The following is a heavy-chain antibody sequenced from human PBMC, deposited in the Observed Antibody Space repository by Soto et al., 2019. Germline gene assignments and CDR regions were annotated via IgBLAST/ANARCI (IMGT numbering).Heavy chain of an antibody. V-gene: IGHV1-18*01. J-gene: IGHJ4*01. CDR3: ARDRGSYALDY. CDR1: GYTFTSYG. CDR2: ISAYNGNT. D-gene: IGHD1-26*01. Sequence: QVQLVQSGAEVKKPGASVKVSCTASGYTFTSYGISWVRQAPGQGLEWMGWISAYNGNTNYAPKLQGRVTTTTATSTRTAYMELCSLSSDDAVEYYGARDRGSYALDYWGQGTLVTVSS.